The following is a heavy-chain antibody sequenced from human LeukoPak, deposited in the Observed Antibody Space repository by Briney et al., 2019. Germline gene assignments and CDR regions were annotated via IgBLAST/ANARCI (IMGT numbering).Heavy chain of an antibody. Sequence: GASVKVSCKASGYTFTSYDINWVRQATGQGLEWMGWMNPNSGNTGYAQKFQGRVTMTRNTSISTAYMELSSLRSEDTAVYYCARGPLLRYFDWLSYYYYYGMDVWGQGTTVTVSS. V-gene: IGHV1-8*01. J-gene: IGHJ6*02. CDR3: ARGPLLRYFDWLSYYYYYGMDV. CDR2: MNPNSGNT. CDR1: GYTFTSYD. D-gene: IGHD3-9*01.